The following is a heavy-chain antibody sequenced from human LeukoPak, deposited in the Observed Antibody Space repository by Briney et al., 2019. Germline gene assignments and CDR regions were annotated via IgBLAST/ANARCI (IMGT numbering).Heavy chain of an antibody. J-gene: IGHJ3*01. CDR1: GFTFSNYG. V-gene: IGHV3-7*01. Sequence: GGSLRLSCAASGFTFSNYGMRWVRQAPGKGLECVADIKGDGSNKYYVDSVKGRFTISRDNSENSVYLQMNSLRVDDMAVYYFVSGGADGEVWGQGTMVTVSS. CDR3: VSGGADGEV. D-gene: IGHD4-23*01. CDR2: IKGDGSNK.